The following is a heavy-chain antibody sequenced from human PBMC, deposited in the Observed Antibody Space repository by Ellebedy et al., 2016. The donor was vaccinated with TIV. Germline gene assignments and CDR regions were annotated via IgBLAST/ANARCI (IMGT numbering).Heavy chain of an antibody. CDR1: GFTIRANY. J-gene: IGHJ3*02. CDR2: LYVGDST. D-gene: IGHD2-21*01. CDR3: ARDYCCDDAFDI. Sequence: GESLKISCAGPGFTIRANYMAWVRQAPGKGLEWVSVLYVGDSTYYADSVRGRFTISRDDSKNTLYLQINNLRDEDTAVYYCARDYCCDDAFDIWGQGTMVTVSS. V-gene: IGHV3-53*01.